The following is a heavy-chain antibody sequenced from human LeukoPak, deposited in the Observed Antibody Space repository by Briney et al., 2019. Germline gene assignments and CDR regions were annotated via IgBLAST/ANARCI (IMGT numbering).Heavy chain of an antibody. J-gene: IGHJ6*03. Sequence: SQTLSLTCAISGDSVSSNSAAWNWIRQSPSRGLESLGRTYYRSKWYNDYAVSVKSRITINPDTSKNQFSLQLNSVTPEDTAVYYCARDRVFPGYSSFVYYYYYYMDVWGKGTTVTVSS. V-gene: IGHV6-1*01. D-gene: IGHD6-13*01. CDR2: TYYRSKWYN. CDR1: GDSVSSNSAA. CDR3: ARDRVFPGYSSFVYYYYYYMDV.